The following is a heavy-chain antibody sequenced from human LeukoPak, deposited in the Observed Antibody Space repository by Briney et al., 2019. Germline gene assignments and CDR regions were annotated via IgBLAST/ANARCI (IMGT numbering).Heavy chain of an antibody. CDR3: ARGRLRGSSSRSGLDY. D-gene: IGHD6-6*01. CDR2: INHSGST. Sequence: SDTLSLTCAVYGGSFSGYYWSWIRQPPGKGLEWIGEINHSGSTNYNPSLKSRVTISVDTSKNQFSLKLSSVTAADTAVYYCARGRLRGSSSRSGLDYWGQGTLVTVSS. V-gene: IGHV4-34*01. J-gene: IGHJ4*02. CDR1: GGSFSGYY.